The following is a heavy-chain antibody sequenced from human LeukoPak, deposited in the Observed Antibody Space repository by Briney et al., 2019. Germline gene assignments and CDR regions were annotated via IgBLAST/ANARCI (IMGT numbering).Heavy chain of an antibody. Sequence: GASVTVSCKASGYTFTSYYMHWVRQAPGQGLEWMGIINPSGGSTNYAQRFRGRVTMTRDMSTGTVYMELSSLTSEDTAVYYCAREAITIFGLVRTQTTKGPHRFDPWGQGTLVTVSS. CDR1: GYTFTSYY. CDR3: AREAITIFGLVRTQTTKGPHRFDP. V-gene: IGHV1-46*01. CDR2: INPSGGST. D-gene: IGHD3-3*01. J-gene: IGHJ5*02.